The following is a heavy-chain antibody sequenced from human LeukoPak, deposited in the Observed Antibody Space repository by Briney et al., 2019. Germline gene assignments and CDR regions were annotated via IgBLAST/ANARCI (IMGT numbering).Heavy chain of an antibody. D-gene: IGHD3-10*01. J-gene: IGHJ3*02. CDR1: GFTFSSFG. CDR2: ISSSSSTI. V-gene: IGHV3-48*01. CDR3: AKDFRGAFDI. Sequence: GGSLRLSCAASGFTFSSFGMNWVRQAPGKGLEWVSYISSSSSTIYYADSVKGRFTISRDNSKNTLYLQMNSLRAEDTAVYYCAKDFRGAFDIWGQGTMVTVSS.